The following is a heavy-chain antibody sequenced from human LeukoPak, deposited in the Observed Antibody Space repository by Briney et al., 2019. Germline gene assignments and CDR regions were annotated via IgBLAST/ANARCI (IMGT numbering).Heavy chain of an antibody. J-gene: IGHJ4*02. CDR2: ISAYNGNT. D-gene: IGHD3-10*01. V-gene: IGHV1-18*01. CDR3: ARGSMVRGVTLFDY. Sequence: ASVKVSCKASGYTFTSYGISWVRQAPGQGLEWMGWISAYNGNTNFAQKLQGRVTMTTDTSTSTAYMELRSLRSDDTAVYYCARGSMVRGVTLFDYWGQGTLVTVSS. CDR1: GYTFTSYG.